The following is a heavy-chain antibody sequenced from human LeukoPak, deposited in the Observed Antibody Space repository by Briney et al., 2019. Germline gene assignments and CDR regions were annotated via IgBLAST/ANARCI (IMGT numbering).Heavy chain of an antibody. Sequence: GASVKVSCRASGGTFSSYAISWVRQAPGQGLEWMGIINPSGGSTSYAQKFQGRVTMTRDTSTSTAYMELSSLRSEDTAVYYCASLRYCTNGVCSPACYFDYRGQGTLVTVSS. CDR2: INPSGGST. V-gene: IGHV1-46*01. J-gene: IGHJ4*02. CDR1: GGTFSSYA. CDR3: ASLRYCTNGVCSPACYFDY. D-gene: IGHD2-8*01.